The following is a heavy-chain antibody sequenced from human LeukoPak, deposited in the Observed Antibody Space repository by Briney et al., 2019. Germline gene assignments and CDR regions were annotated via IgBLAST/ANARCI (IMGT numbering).Heavy chain of an antibody. CDR1: GGTFSSYA. J-gene: IGHJ6*02. CDR2: IIPIFGTA. Sequence: ASVEVSCKASGGTFSSYAISWVRQAPGQGLEWMGGIIPIFGTANYAQKFQGRVTITADESTSTAYMELSSLRSEDTAVYYCARDRHSSSWGFNYGMDVWGQGTTVTVSS. D-gene: IGHD6-6*01. V-gene: IGHV1-69*13. CDR3: ARDRHSSSWGFNYGMDV.